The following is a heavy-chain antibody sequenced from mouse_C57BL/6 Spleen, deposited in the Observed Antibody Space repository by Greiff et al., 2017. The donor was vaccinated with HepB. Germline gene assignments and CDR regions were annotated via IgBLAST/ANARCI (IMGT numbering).Heavy chain of an antibody. V-gene: IGHV1-63*01. CDR3: ARSQSPLYAMDY. CDR2: IYPGGGYT. J-gene: IGHJ4*01. D-gene: IGHD3-2*02. Sequence: VMLVESGAELVRPGTSVKMSCKASGYTFTNYWIGWAKQRPGHGLEWIGDIYPGGGYTNYNEKFKGKATLTADKSSSTAYMQFSSLTSEDSAIYYCARSQSPLYAMDYWGQGTSVTVSS. CDR1: GYTFTNYW.